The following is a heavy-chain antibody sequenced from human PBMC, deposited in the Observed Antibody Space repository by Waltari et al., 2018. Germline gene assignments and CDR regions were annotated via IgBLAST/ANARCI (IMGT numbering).Heavy chain of an antibody. J-gene: IGHJ6*02. CDR3: ARYEDLYGMDV. D-gene: IGHD2-15*01. V-gene: IGHV4-4*02. CDR1: ADSIRSNKW. CDR2: IYQSGST. Sequence: QVQLQESGPGLVKPSGTLSLTCVVSADSIRSNKWWPWVRQPPGKGLELIGEIYQSGSTTYNPSLKGRVTMSIDMSKKQLSLRLTSVTTADTAMYYCARYEDLYGMDVWGQGTTVTVSS.